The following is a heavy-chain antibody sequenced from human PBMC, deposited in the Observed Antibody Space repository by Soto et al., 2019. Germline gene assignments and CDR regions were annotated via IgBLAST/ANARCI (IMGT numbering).Heavy chain of an antibody. CDR3: ARDKLVVPAAMDY. Sequence: EVQLVESGGGLVQPGGSPRLSCAASGFTFSSYWMSWVRQAPGKGLEWVANIKQDGSEKYYVDSVKGRFTISRDNAKNSLYLQMNSLRAEDTAVYYCARDKLVVPAAMDYWGQGTLVTVSS. V-gene: IGHV3-7*01. CDR2: IKQDGSEK. CDR1: GFTFSSYW. J-gene: IGHJ4*02. D-gene: IGHD2-2*01.